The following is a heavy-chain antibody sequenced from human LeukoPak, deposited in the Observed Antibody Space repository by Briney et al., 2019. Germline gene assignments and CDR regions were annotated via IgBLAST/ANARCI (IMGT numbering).Heavy chain of an antibody. CDR2: IYYSGST. Sequence: SETLSLTCTVSGYSISSGYYWGWIRQPPGKGLEWIGSIYYSGSTYYNPSLKSRVTISVDTSKNQFSLKLSSVTAADTAVYYCARETLTIVGAPYYFDYWGQGTLVTVSS. CDR1: GYSISSGYY. D-gene: IGHD1-26*01. J-gene: IGHJ4*02. CDR3: ARETLTIVGAPYYFDY. V-gene: IGHV4-38-2*02.